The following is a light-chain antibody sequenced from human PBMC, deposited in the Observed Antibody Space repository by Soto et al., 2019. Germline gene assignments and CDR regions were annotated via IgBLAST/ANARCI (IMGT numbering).Light chain of an antibody. CDR3: QQRSNWPPGT. CDR2: DAS. J-gene: IGKJ4*02. Sequence: EVVLTQSPATLSLSPGERAILTCWASQTIDDHLAWYQQKPGQAPRLLIYDASNRATGIPVRFSGSGSGTEFTLTISSLEPEDSGVYYCQQRSNWPPGTFGGGTKVEIK. V-gene: IGKV3-11*01. CDR1: QTIDDH.